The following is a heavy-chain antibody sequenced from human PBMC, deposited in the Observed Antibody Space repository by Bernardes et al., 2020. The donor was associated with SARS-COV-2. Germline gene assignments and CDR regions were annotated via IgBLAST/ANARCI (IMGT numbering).Heavy chain of an antibody. D-gene: IGHD1-26*01. CDR1: GFMFTNYW. Sequence: GGSLRLSCAASGFMFTNYWIHWVRQAPGEGLLWVSRINTDGTTTNYADSVKGRFTISRDNARNTLYLEMNSLRAEDTAVYYCARGSGNYYFDYWGQGTLVTVSS. V-gene: IGHV3-74*01. J-gene: IGHJ4*02. CDR2: INTDGTTT. CDR3: ARGSGNYYFDY.